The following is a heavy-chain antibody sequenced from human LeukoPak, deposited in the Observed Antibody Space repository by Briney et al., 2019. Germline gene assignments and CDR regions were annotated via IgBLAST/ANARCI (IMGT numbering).Heavy chain of an antibody. V-gene: IGHV3-9*01. CDR1: GLTFDDYA. J-gene: IGHJ4*02. Sequence: GGSLRLSCAASGLTFDDYAMHWVRQAPGKGLAWVSGISWNSGSIGYADSVKGRFTISRDNAKNSLYLQMNSLAEDTALYYCAKDIDTAMDFWGQGTLVTVSS. D-gene: IGHD5-18*01. CDR3: AKDIDTAMDF. CDR2: ISWNSGSI.